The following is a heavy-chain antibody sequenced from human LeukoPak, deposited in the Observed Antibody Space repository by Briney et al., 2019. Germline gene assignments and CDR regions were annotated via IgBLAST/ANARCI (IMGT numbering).Heavy chain of an antibody. D-gene: IGHD2-2*01. V-gene: IGHV3-11*01. Sequence: PGGSLRLSCAASGFTFSDYYMSWIRQAPGKGLEWVSYISSSGSTIDYADSAKGRFTISRDNAKNSPYLQMNSLRAEDTAVYYCARSIPAGNRRWGQGTLVTVSS. CDR1: GFTFSDYY. CDR3: ARSIPAGNRR. J-gene: IGHJ4*02. CDR2: ISSSGSTI.